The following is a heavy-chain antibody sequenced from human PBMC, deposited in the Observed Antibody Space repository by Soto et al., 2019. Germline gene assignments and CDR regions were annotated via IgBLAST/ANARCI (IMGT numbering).Heavy chain of an antibody. Sequence: GASVKVSCKASRGTFSNYAISWVRQAPGQGLEWMGGIIPIFGRVNYAQNFQGRLTITADESTSTAYMELNSLRSEDTAVYYCARDEGYCSGGSCNWFDPWGQGTLVTVSS. CDR2: IIPIFGRV. D-gene: IGHD2-15*01. V-gene: IGHV1-69*13. CDR1: RGTFSNYA. CDR3: ARDEGYCSGGSCNWFDP. J-gene: IGHJ5*02.